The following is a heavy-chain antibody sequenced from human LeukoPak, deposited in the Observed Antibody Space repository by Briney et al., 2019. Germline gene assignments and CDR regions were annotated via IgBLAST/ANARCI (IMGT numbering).Heavy chain of an antibody. J-gene: IGHJ5*02. CDR2: ISGSGGST. CDR3: AKCGDIVVVPAANEESWFDP. Sequence: QPGGSLRLSCAASGFTFSSYAISWVRQAPGKGLEWVSAISGSGGSTYYADSVKGRFTISRDNSKNTLYLQMNSLRAEDTAVYYCAKCGDIVVVPAANEESWFDPWDQGTLVTVSS. CDR1: GFTFSSYA. D-gene: IGHD2-2*01. V-gene: IGHV3-23*01.